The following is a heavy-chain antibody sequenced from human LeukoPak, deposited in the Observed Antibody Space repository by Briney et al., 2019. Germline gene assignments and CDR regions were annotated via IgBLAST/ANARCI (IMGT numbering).Heavy chain of an antibody. Sequence: SETLSLTCTVSGGSISSYYWSWIRQPLGKGLEWIGYISYSGSANYNPSLKSRVTISVDTSENQFSLRLSSVTAADTAVYYCARAKYCYGSGSPYYFDYWGQGTLVTVSS. CDR3: ARAKYCYGSGSPYYFDY. CDR1: GGSISSYY. D-gene: IGHD3-10*01. CDR2: ISYSGSA. J-gene: IGHJ4*02. V-gene: IGHV4-59*01.